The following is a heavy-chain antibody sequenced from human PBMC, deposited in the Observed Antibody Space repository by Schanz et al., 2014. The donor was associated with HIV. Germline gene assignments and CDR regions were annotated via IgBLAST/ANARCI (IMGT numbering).Heavy chain of an antibody. Sequence: VQLVESGGGVVQPGRSLRLSCAAFGFTFSSYGMHWVRQAPGKGLEWVAVIWHDGNKKYYTDSVKGRFTISRDNSKNTLYLQMDSLRAEDTAVYYCARDDLRLGELSSWGQGTLVTVSP. CDR1: GFTFSSYG. J-gene: IGHJ5*02. D-gene: IGHD3-16*02. CDR3: ARDDLRLGELSS. CDR2: IWHDGNKK. V-gene: IGHV3-33*01.